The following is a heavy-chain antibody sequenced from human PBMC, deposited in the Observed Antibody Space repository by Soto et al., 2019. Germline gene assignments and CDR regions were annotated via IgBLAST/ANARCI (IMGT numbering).Heavy chain of an antibody. CDR2: IKSKTDGGTT. D-gene: IGHD3-22*01. J-gene: IGHJ4*02. Sequence: GGSLRLSCAASGFPFSNAWMNWVRQAPGKGLEWVGRIKSKTDGGTTDYAAPVKGRFTISRDDSKNTLYLQMNSLKTEDTAVYYCTTDRGYYDSSGYYSSLIDYWGQGTLVTVSS. V-gene: IGHV3-15*07. CDR1: GFPFSNAW. CDR3: TTDRGYYDSSGYYSSLIDY.